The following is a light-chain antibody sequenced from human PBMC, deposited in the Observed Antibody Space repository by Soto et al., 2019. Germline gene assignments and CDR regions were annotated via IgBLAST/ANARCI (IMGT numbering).Light chain of an antibody. Sequence: QPVLTQSPSASASLGASVKLTCTLSSGHSSYAIAWHQQQPEKGPRYLMKLNSDGSHSKGDGIPDRFSGSSSGAERYLTISSLQSEDEADYYCQTWGTGVFGGGTKLTVL. CDR2: LNSDGSH. CDR1: SGHSSYA. J-gene: IGLJ3*02. CDR3: QTWGTGV. V-gene: IGLV4-69*01.